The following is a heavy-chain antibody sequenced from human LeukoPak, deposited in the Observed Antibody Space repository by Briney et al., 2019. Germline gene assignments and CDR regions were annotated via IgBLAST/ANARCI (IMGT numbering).Heavy chain of an antibody. Sequence: SETLSLTCAVYGGSFSGYYWSWIRQPPGKGLEWIGEINHSGSTNYNPSLNSRVTISVETSKNQLSLKLSSVTAEDTAVYYCARAGYYDFWSGYYTGDWFDPWGQRTLVTASS. J-gene: IGHJ5*02. CDR3: ARAGYYDFWSGYYTGDWFDP. CDR1: GGSFSGYY. CDR2: INHSGST. D-gene: IGHD3-3*01. V-gene: IGHV4-34*01.